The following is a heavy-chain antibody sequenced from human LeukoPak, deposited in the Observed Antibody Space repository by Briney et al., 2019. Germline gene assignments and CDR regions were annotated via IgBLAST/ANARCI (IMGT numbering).Heavy chain of an antibody. CDR3: ARDPAYDFGDQVLDY. J-gene: IGHJ4*02. V-gene: IGHV3-33*01. CDR2: IWYDGSNK. D-gene: IGHD3-3*01. Sequence: PGRSLRLSCAASGFTFSSYGMHWVRQAPGKGLEWVAVIWYDGSNKYYADSVKGRFTISSDNSKNTLYLQMNSLRAEDTAVYYCARDPAYDFGDQVLDYWGQGTLVTVSS. CDR1: GFTFSSYG.